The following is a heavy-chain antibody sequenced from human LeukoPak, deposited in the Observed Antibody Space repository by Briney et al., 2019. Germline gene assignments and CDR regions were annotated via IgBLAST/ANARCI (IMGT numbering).Heavy chain of an antibody. CDR3: ARDFGRYSGYDFDF. J-gene: IGHJ4*02. Sequence: ASVKVSSKASGYTFTGYSTHWMRQAPGQGLEWMAWINPNSGATNSTPKFQGRVTLTRDTSITTAYMELSRLRSDDTAVYYCARDFGRYSGYDFDFWGQGTLVTVSS. V-gene: IGHV1-2*02. CDR2: INPNSGAT. CDR1: GYTFTGYS. D-gene: IGHD5-12*01.